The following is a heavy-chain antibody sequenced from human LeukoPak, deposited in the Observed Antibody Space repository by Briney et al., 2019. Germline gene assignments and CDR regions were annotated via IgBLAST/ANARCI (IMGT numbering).Heavy chain of an antibody. D-gene: IGHD5-18*01. Sequence: ASVKVSCKVSGYTLTELSMHWVRQAPGKGLEWMGGFDPEDGETIYAQKFQGRVTMTEDTSTDTAYMGLSSLRSEDTAVYYCATAKWDTAMDNFDYWGQGTLVTVSS. CDR2: FDPEDGET. CDR3: ATAKWDTAMDNFDY. CDR1: GYTLTELS. J-gene: IGHJ4*02. V-gene: IGHV1-24*01.